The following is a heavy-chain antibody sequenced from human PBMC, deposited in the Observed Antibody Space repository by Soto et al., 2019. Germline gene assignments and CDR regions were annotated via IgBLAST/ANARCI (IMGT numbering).Heavy chain of an antibody. Sequence: QLQLQESGPGLVKPSEILSLTCSVPGDSISSGGYYWGWIRQPPGKGLEWIGSIYFNGNTYYNPSLKSRVTISRDTSRNQFSLRLISVTAADTAVYYCVSRLGDGYAMDVWGQGTTVTVSS. CDR1: GDSISSGGYY. V-gene: IGHV4-39*01. CDR3: VSRLGDGYAMDV. CDR2: IYFNGNT. J-gene: IGHJ6*02.